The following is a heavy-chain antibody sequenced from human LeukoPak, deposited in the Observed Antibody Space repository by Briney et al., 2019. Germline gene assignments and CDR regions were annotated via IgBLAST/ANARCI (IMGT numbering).Heavy chain of an antibody. Sequence: PSETLSLTCTVSGYSISSGYYWGWIRQPPGKGLEWTGSIDHSGSTYYNPSLKSRITISVDTSKNQFSLKLNSVTAADTAVYYCARRLKTAVAEYYFDYWGQGTLVTVSS. J-gene: IGHJ4*02. CDR3: ARRLKTAVAEYYFDY. D-gene: IGHD6-19*01. V-gene: IGHV4-38-2*02. CDR1: GYSISSGYY. CDR2: IDHSGST.